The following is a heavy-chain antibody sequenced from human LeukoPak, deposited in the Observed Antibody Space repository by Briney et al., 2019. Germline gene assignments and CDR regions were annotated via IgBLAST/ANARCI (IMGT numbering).Heavy chain of an antibody. V-gene: IGHV3-7*01. CDR3: ARGGSGYSYGKIDP. J-gene: IGHJ5*02. Sequence: PGGSLRLSCAASGFTFSNYWINWVRQAPGKGLEWVANIKQDGSETYCVDSVKGRFTISRDNAKNSLYLQMNSLRDEDTAVYYCARGGSGYSYGKIDPWGQGTLVTVSS. D-gene: IGHD5-18*01. CDR2: IKQDGSET. CDR1: GFTFSNYW.